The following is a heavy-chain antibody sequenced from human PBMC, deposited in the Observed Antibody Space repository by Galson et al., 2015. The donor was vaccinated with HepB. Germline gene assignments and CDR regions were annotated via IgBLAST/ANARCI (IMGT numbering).Heavy chain of an antibody. D-gene: IGHD3-22*01. CDR3: ARTYYDSTGFPKNWYFDL. J-gene: IGHJ2*01. CDR1: GFTFKNYA. CDR2: ISSNGGST. Sequence: SLRLSCAASGFTFKNYAMHWVRQAPGKGLEYVSTISSNGGSTYYANSVKGRFTISRDNSKNTLYLQMGSLRAEDMAVYYCARTYYDSTGFPKNWYFDLWGRGTLVTVSS. V-gene: IGHV3-64*01.